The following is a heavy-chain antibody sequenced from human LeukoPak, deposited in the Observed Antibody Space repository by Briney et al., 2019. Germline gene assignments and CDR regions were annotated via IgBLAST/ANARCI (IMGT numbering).Heavy chain of an antibody. V-gene: IGHV1-18*01. D-gene: IGHD2-21*02. CDR1: GYTFTSYG. CDR3: ARNPFVVVTAAFDY. CDR2: ISAYNGNT. J-gene: IGHJ4*02. Sequence: GASVKVSCKASGYTFTSYGISWVRQAPGQGLEWVGWISAYNGNTNYAQKLQGRVTMTTDTSTSTAYMELRSLRSDDTAVYYCARNPFVVVTAAFDYWGQGTLVTVSS.